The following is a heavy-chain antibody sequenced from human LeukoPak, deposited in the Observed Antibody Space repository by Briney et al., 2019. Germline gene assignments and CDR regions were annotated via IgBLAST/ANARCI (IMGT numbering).Heavy chain of an antibody. D-gene: IGHD5-12*01. J-gene: IGHJ5*02. V-gene: IGHV4-59*01. CDR3: ARDRGYSGYELWFDP. Sequence: PSETLSLTCTVSGGSISSYYWSWIRQPPGKRLEGIGDIYYSGSTNYNPSLKSRVTISVDTSKNQFSLKLSSVTAADTAVYYCARDRGYSGYELWFDPWGQGTLVTVSS. CDR2: IYYSGST. CDR1: GGSISSYY.